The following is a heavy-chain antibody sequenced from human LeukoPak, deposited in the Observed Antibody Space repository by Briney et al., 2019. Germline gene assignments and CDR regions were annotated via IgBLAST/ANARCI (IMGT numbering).Heavy chain of an antibody. CDR2: INPNSGGT. V-gene: IGHV1-2*02. J-gene: IGHJ1*01. D-gene: IGHD2-21*02. Sequence: ASLKVSCKASGYTFTGYYMHWVRQAPGQGLEWMGWINPNSGGTNYAQKFQGRVTMTRDTSISTAYMELSRLRSDDTAVYYCARGPEDLPVVVTAIEYFQHWGQGTLVTVSS. CDR1: GYTFTGYY. CDR3: ARGPEDLPVVVTAIEYFQH.